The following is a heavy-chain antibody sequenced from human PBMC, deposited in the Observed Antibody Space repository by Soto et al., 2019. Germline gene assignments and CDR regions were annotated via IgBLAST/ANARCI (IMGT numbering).Heavy chain of an antibody. CDR1: GYSISSGYY. CDR3: ASLLYYYDSSGYFQGNFDY. Sequence: SETLSLTCAVPGYSISSGYYWGWIRQPPGKGLEWIGSIYHSGSTYYNPSLKSRVTISVDTSKNQFSLKLSSVTAADTAVYYCASLLYYYDSSGYFQGNFDYWGQGTLVTVSS. J-gene: IGHJ4*02. D-gene: IGHD3-22*01. V-gene: IGHV4-38-2*01. CDR2: IYHSGST.